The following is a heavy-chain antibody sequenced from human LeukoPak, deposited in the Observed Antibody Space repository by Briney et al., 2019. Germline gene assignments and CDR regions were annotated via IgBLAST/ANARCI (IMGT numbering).Heavy chain of an antibody. Sequence: SETLSLTCTVSGGSISSYSWSWIRQPPGKGLEWIGYIYYSGSTNYNPSLKSRVTISVDTSKNQFSLKLSSVTAADTAVYYWAGYIVATKGWFDPWGQGTLVTVSS. J-gene: IGHJ5*02. D-gene: IGHD5-12*01. CDR2: IYYSGST. CDR3: AGYIVATKGWFDP. CDR1: GGSISSYS. V-gene: IGHV4-59*01.